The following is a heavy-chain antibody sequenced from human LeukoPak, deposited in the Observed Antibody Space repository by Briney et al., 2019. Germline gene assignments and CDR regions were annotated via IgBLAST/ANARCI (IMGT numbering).Heavy chain of an antibody. CDR3: ARGSNGGAPSPYYFDY. J-gene: IGHJ4*02. CDR1: GFTFSSYG. V-gene: IGHV3-33*01. CDR2: ICYDGSNK. Sequence: GGSLRLSCAASGFTFSSYGMHWVRQAPGKGLEWVAVICYDGSNKYYADSVKGRFTISRDNSKNTLYLQMNSLRAEDTAVYYCARGSNGGAPSPYYFDYWGQGTLVTVSS. D-gene: IGHD3-16*01.